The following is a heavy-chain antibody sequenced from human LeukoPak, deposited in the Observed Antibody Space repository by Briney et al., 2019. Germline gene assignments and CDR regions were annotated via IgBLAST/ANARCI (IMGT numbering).Heavy chain of an antibody. CDR3: SGHGSNSY. CDR2: IRSDGTT. V-gene: IGHV3-23*01. D-gene: IGHD6-13*01. CDR1: GFTFSNNA. J-gene: IGHJ4*02. Sequence: GGSLRLSCAASGFTFSNNALSWFRQAPGKGLEWVSDIRSDGTTSYAESVKGRFTVSRDNSKNTLYLQMNRPRAEDTALYYASGHGSNSYWGRGTLVTVSS.